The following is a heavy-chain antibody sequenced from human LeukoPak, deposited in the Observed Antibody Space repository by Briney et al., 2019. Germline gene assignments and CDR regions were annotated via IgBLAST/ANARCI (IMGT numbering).Heavy chain of an antibody. V-gene: IGHV1-69*05. J-gene: IGHJ4*02. CDR2: IIPIFGTA. CDR3: ARARRDGVVVPAAYFDY. Sequence: SVKVSCKASGGTFSSYAISWVRQAPGQGLEWMGGIIPIFGTANYAQKFQGRVTITTDESTSTAYMELSSLRSEDTAVYYCARARRDGVVVPAAYFDYWGQGTLVTVSS. CDR1: GGTFSSYA. D-gene: IGHD2-2*01.